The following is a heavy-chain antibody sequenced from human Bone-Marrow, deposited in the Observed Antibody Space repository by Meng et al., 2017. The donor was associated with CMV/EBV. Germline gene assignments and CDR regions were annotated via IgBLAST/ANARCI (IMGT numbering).Heavy chain of an antibody. CDR3: AKADYYFDY. CDR2: ISGSGGST. Sequence: GESLKISCAASGFTFSSYAMSWVRQAPGKGLEWVSAISGSGGSTYYADSVKGRFTISRDNSENTLYLQMNSLRAEDTAVYYCAKADYYFDYWGQGTLVTVSS. J-gene: IGHJ4*02. V-gene: IGHV3-23*01. CDR1: GFTFSSYA.